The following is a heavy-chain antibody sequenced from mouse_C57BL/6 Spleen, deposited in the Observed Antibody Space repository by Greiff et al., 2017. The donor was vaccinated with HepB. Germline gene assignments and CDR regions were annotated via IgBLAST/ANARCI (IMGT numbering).Heavy chain of an antibody. CDR1: GYSITSGYY. J-gene: IGHJ4*01. D-gene: IGHD2-3*01. Sequence: EVKLVESGPGLVKPSQSLSLTCSVTGYSITSGYYWNWIRQFPGNKLEWMGYISYDGSNNYNPSLKNRISITRDTSKNQFFLKLNSVTTEDTATYYCAREGVYDGYFAMDYWGQGTSVTVSS. V-gene: IGHV3-6*01. CDR3: AREGVYDGYFAMDY. CDR2: ISYDGSN.